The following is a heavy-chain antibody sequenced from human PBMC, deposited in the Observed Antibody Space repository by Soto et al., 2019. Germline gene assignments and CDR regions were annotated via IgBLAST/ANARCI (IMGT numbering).Heavy chain of an antibody. CDR2: IIPIFGTA. V-gene: IGHV1-69*06. Sequence: QVQLVQSGAEVKKPGSSVKVSCKASGGTFSSYAISWVRQAPGQGLEWMGGIIPIFGTANYAQKFQGRVTITADKSTSTAYMELSSLRSEDTAVYYCARKQEYCSSTSCYMRGYGMDVWGQGTTVTVSS. D-gene: IGHD2-2*01. CDR1: GGTFSSYA. CDR3: ARKQEYCSSTSCYMRGYGMDV. J-gene: IGHJ6*02.